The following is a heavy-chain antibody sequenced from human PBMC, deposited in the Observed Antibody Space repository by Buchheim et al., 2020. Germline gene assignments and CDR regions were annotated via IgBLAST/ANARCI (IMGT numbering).Heavy chain of an antibody. V-gene: IGHV3-21*02. CDR2: ISSSSTYI. CDR1: GFSFSTDN. J-gene: IGHJ4*02. CDR3: AREDYGDGNLDY. Sequence: EVQLVESGGGLVKPGGSLRLSCAASGFSFSTDNMNWVRQAPGKGLEWVSSISSSSTYIYYGDSVKGRFTISRDNAKNSLYLQMNSLRAEDTAVYYCAREDYGDGNLDYWGQGTL. D-gene: IGHD4-17*01.